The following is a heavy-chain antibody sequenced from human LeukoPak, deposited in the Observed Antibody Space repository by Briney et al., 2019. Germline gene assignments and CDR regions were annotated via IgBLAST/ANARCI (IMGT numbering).Heavy chain of an antibody. CDR3: ARYNTVTTSFDY. Sequence: SETLSLTCTVSGGSISSYYWSWIRQPPGKGLEWIGYFYYSGSTNYNPSLKSRVTISVDTSKNQFSLKLSSVTAADTAVYYCARYNTVTTSFDYWGQGALVTVSS. D-gene: IGHD4-17*01. V-gene: IGHV4-59*08. CDR2: FYYSGST. J-gene: IGHJ4*02. CDR1: GGSISSYY.